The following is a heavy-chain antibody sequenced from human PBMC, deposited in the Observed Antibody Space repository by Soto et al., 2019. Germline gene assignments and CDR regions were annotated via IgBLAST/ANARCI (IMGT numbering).Heavy chain of an antibody. J-gene: IGHJ6*02. V-gene: IGHV3-43D*04. Sequence: GGSLRLSCAGSGFTFSGYAMTWVRQAPGKGLEWVSLISWDGGSTYYADSVKGRFTISRDNSKNSLYLQMNSLRAEDTALYYCAKGKDRGYYCGMDVWGQGTTVTVSS. CDR3: AKGKDRGYYCGMDV. CDR2: ISWDGGST. CDR1: GFTFSGYA.